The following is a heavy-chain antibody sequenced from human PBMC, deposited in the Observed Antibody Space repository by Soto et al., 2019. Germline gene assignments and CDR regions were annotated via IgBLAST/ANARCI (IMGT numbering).Heavy chain of an antibody. CDR2: ISTDNGDT. D-gene: IGHD2-15*01. V-gene: IGHV1-18*01. J-gene: IGHJ5*02. Sequence: QVQLVQSGAEVKKPGASVKVSCTASGYTFTSYGIRWVRQAPGQGLEWMGWISTDNGDTNYAQKVQGRVTMTTDTPTSIDYMGLGRLRPDDTGGYCCGREWVCRGGSSCRGCFDLWGPGTLVTVSS. CDR1: GYTFTSYG. CDR3: GREWVCRGGSSCRGCFDL.